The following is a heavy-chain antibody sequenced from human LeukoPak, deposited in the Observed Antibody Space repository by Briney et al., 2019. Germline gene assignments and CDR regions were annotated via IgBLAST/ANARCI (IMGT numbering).Heavy chain of an antibody. CDR3: ARDLRLMTTGDARFDP. J-gene: IGHJ5*02. D-gene: IGHD4-17*01. V-gene: IGHV1-2*06. CDR2: IDPNNGAT. Sequence: ASVKVSCKASGYTFTGYYMHWVRQAPGQGLDWMGRIDPNNGATNYAQKFQGRVTMTRDTSISTAYMELSRLRSDDTAVYYCARDLRLMTTGDARFDPWGQGTLVTVSS. CDR1: GYTFTGYY.